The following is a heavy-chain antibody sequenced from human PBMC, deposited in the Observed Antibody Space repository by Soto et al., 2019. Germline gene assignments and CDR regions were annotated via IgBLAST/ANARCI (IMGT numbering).Heavy chain of an antibody. Sequence: EVQMLESGGGLVQPGGSLRLSCSVSGFTFSAHAMSWVRQAPGKGLEWVSTVSATDGSTDYADSVKGRFTITRDNSKNTLYLHMSSLRLEETAIYYCAKDRFNGAFDIWGQGTMVPVSS. V-gene: IGHV3-23*01. CDR2: VSATDGST. CDR1: GFTFSAHA. CDR3: AKDRFNGAFDI. D-gene: IGHD2-8*01. J-gene: IGHJ3*02.